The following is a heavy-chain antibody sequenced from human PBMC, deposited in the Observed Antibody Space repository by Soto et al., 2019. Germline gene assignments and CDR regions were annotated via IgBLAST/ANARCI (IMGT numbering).Heavy chain of an antibody. J-gene: IGHJ1*01. CDR1: GFTFDDYA. V-gene: IGHV3-9*01. CDR3: VKDQSINWYSGHFRH. CDR2: INWNSGSI. Sequence: EVQLVESGGGLGQPGRSLRLSCAASGFTFDDYAMHWVRQVPGKGLEWVSGINWNSGSIGYGDSVKGRFAISRDNAKNSLHLLMHSLSAEDTAFYYCVKDQSINWYSGHFRHWGQGTLVTVSS. D-gene: IGHD6-13*01.